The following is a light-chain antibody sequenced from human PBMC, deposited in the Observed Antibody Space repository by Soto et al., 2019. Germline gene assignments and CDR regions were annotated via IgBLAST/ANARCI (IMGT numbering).Light chain of an antibody. CDR2: DAS. V-gene: IGKV1-5*01. CDR1: QSTGGW. J-gene: IGKJ2*01. Sequence: DIQMTQSPSTLSASVGDRVTITCRASQSTGGWLAWFQQKPGKAPKLLIYDASNLQSGVPRRFSGSGAGTEVALTISGLQPDDFASYYCLQYNSYPYTFGQGTKLEIK. CDR3: LQYNSYPYT.